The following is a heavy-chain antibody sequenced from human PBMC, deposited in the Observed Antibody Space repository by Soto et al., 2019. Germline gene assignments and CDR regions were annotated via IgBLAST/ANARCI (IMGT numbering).Heavy chain of an antibody. D-gene: IGHD6-13*01. V-gene: IGHV4-39*01. Sequence: QLQGQESGPGLVKTSETLSLTCTVSVGSISSCSYYWGWIRQPPGKGLEWIGSIYCSGSTSYNPSLKSRVTIYIDTSKNQFSLKLSSMTAADTAVYYFARRDAASGEESVDYWGQGTLVTVSS. CDR1: VGSISSCSYY. J-gene: IGHJ4*02. CDR2: IYCSGST. CDR3: ARRDAASGEESVDY.